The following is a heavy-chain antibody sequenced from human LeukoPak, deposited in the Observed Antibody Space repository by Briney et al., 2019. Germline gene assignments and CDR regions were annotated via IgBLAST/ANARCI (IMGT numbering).Heavy chain of an antibody. CDR3: ARELAVLVAGRDYYYYGMDV. V-gene: IGHV4-59*12. CDR2: IYYSGST. D-gene: IGHD6-19*01. Sequence: PSETLSLTCSVSGGSIRSYYWNWIRQPPGKGLEWIGYIYYSGSTNYNPSLKSRVTISVDTSKNQFSLKLSSVTAADTAVYYCARELAVLVAGRDYYYYGMDVWGQGTTVTVSS. CDR1: GGSIRSYY. J-gene: IGHJ6*02.